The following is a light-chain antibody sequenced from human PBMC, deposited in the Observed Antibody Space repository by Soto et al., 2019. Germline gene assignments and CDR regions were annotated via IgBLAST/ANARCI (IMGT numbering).Light chain of an antibody. V-gene: IGKV4-1*01. Sequence: DIVLTQSPDSLAVSLGERATINCKSSQSLLHLAWYQQKPGQPPKLLIYWASTRESGVPDRFSGSASGTDFTLTISSLRAEDVAVYYCQQYYTTLVTFGQGTKVELK. CDR2: WAS. CDR1: QSLLH. CDR3: QQYYTTLVT. J-gene: IGKJ1*01.